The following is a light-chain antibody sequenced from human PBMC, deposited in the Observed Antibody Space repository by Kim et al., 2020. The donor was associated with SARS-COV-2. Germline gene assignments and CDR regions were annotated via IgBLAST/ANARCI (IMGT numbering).Light chain of an antibody. CDR3: AAWDDSLSGWV. CDR1: SSSIGSNT. Sequence: QSVLAQPPSASGTPGQTVTISCSGSSSSIGSNTVNWYQQLPGTAPQVLIYSNDQRPSGVPDRFSGSKSGTSASLAISGLQSEDEADYYCAAWDDSLSGWVFGGGTQLTVL. V-gene: IGLV1-44*01. CDR2: SND. J-gene: IGLJ3*02.